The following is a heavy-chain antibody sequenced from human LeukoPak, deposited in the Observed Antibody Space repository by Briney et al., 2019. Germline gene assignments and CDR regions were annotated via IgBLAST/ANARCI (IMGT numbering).Heavy chain of an antibody. J-gene: IGHJ3*02. V-gene: IGHV3-23*01. D-gene: IGHD3-22*01. Sequence: GGSLKLFCATCGFTFTNYAMSWVRQAPGKGLEWVSAISGSASSTYYADSVKGRFTISRDNSKNTLYLQMNSLRADDTAVYYCVRSSITMIVQDGGDAFDIWGQGTMVTVSS. CDR1: GFTFTNYA. CDR2: ISGSASST. CDR3: VRSSITMIVQDGGDAFDI.